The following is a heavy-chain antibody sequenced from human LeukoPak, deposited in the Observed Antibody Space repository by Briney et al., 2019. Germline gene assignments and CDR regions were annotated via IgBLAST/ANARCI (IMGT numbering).Heavy chain of an antibody. J-gene: IGHJ6*03. CDR3: ARVSYGDYYYYYYMDV. Sequence: GSLRLSCAASGFTFSSYEMNWVRQPPGKGLEWIGSIYYSGSTYYNPSLKSRVTISVDTSKNQFSLKLSSVTAADTAVYYCARVSYGDYYYYYYMDVWGKGTTVTVSS. D-gene: IGHD4-17*01. V-gene: IGHV4-39*07. CDR2: IYYSGST. CDR1: GFTFSSYE.